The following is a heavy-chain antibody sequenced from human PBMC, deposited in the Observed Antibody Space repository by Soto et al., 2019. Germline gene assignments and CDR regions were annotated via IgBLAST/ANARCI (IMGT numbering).Heavy chain of an antibody. D-gene: IGHD3-10*01. CDR3: ARDNYYGSGSYYNWFDP. CDR2: IYYSGST. Sequence: SETLSLTCTVSGGSISSYYWSWIRQPPGKGLEWIGYIYYSGSTNYNPSLKSRVTISVDTSKNQFSLKLSSVTAADTAVYYCARDNYYGSGSYYNWFDPWGQGTLVTVS. CDR1: GGSISSYY. J-gene: IGHJ5*02. V-gene: IGHV4-59*01.